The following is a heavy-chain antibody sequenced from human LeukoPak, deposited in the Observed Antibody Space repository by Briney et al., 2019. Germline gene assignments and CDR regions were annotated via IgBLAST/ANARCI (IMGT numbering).Heavy chain of an antibody. CDR2: IKRKTEGGTT. D-gene: IGHD4-17*01. CDR3: CADSAVTTDYACDI. V-gene: IGHV3-15*01. J-gene: IGHJ3*02. Sequence: PGGSLRLSCVVSAWTFSNSWMTWVRQAPGEGLEWVGRIKRKTEGGTTDYAAPVKGRFTISRDDSKNTVYLQMNSLKTEDTAVYFCCADSAVTTDYACDIWGQGTMVTVSS. CDR1: AWTFSNSW.